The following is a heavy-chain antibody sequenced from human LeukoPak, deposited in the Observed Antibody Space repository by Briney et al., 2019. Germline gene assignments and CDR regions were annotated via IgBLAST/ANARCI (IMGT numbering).Heavy chain of an antibody. Sequence: PSQTLSLTCTVSGGSISSGGYYWSWIRQHPGKGLEWIGYIYYSGSTYYNPSLKSRVTISVDTSKNQFSLKLSSVTAADTAVYYCAREVGRAVARGAFDIWGQGTMVTVSS. D-gene: IGHD6-19*01. CDR3: AREVGRAVARGAFDI. V-gene: IGHV4-31*03. CDR1: GGSISSGGYY. CDR2: IYYSGST. J-gene: IGHJ3*02.